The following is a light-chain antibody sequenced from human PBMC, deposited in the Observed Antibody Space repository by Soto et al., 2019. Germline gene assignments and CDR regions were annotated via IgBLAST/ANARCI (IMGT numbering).Light chain of an antibody. V-gene: IGKV3-11*01. J-gene: IGKJ4*01. CDR1: RSVGNN. CDR2: EAS. Sequence: EIVLTQSPATLSLSPGERATLSCRASRSVGNNLAWYQQKPGQAPGLLIYEASTRATGIPARFSGSGSGTDFTLTISSLEPEDFAVYYCQQHANWPLTFGGGTKVEIK. CDR3: QQHANWPLT.